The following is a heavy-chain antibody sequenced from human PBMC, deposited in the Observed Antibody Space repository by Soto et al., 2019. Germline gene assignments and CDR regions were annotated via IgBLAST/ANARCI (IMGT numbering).Heavy chain of an antibody. CDR3: ARGGGVGVAGSAAFDM. Sequence: QLHLVQSGAVVKKPGASVTVSCSASGYPVTAYYMHWVRQAPGRGLEWMGGINPATGAAKYTQTFQGRVTMTRDPSTSTVFMELSGLTSGDTATFYCARGGGVGVAGSAAFDMWGQGTLVTVSS. J-gene: IGHJ3*02. CDR2: INPATGAA. V-gene: IGHV1-2*02. CDR1: GYPVTAYY. D-gene: IGHD3-3*01.